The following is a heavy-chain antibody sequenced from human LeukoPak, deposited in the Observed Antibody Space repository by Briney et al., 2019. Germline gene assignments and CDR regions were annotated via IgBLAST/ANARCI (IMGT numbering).Heavy chain of an antibody. V-gene: IGHV3-30*04. CDR2: ISYEGSVT. Sequence: GKSLRLSCAASGFTFSNYAFHWVRQPPGKGLEWAAVISYEGSVTYYADSVKGRFTISRDNSKNTLDLQMNSLRVEDTAVYYCARDGYYDSSGAGATDAFDIWGQGTMVTVSS. D-gene: IGHD3-22*01. CDR1: GFTFSNYA. CDR3: ARDGYYDSSGAGATDAFDI. J-gene: IGHJ3*02.